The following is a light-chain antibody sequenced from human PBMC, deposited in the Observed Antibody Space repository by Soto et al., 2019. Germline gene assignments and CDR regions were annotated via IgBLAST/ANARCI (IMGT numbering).Light chain of an antibody. Sequence: QSLLTQPASVSWAPGQWITLSRTGTPSDIGAYNFVSWYQQHPGKAPKLILYDVNIRPSGVSYRFSGSKSGNTASLTISGLQAEDEADYYCTSWTTSTTMIFGGGTKVTVL. V-gene: IGLV2-14*03. CDR1: PSDIGAYNF. CDR2: DVN. J-gene: IGLJ2*01. CDR3: TSWTTSTTMI.